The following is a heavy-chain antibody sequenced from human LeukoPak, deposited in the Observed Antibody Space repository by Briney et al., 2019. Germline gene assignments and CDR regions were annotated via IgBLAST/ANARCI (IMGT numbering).Heavy chain of an antibody. CDR3: ASGAYYYYYYMDV. J-gene: IGHJ6*03. CDR2: ISGSGGST. V-gene: IGHV3-23*01. Sequence: PGGSLRLSCAASGFTFSSYGMSWVRQAPGKGLEWVSAISGSGGSTYYADSVKGRFTISRDNSKNTLYLQMNSLRAEDTAVYYCASGAYYYYYYMDVWGKGTTVTISS. D-gene: IGHD3-10*01. CDR1: GFTFSSYG.